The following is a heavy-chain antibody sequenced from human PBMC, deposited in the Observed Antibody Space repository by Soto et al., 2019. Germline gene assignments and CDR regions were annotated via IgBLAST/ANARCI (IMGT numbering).Heavy chain of an antibody. D-gene: IGHD2-2*01. CDR2: IWYDGNNK. Sequence: GGSLRLSCAASGFTFSTYVMHWVRQAPGKGLERLAVIWYDGNNKYYVDSVKGRFTISRDNSKNTLYLQMNSLRAEDTAVYYCARVSGLHSFYAWGQGTLVTVSS. V-gene: IGHV3-33*01. J-gene: IGHJ1*01. CDR3: ARVSGLHSFYA. CDR1: GFTFSTYV.